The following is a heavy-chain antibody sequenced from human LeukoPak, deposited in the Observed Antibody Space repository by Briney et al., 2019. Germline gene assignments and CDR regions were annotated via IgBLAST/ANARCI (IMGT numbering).Heavy chain of an antibody. CDR2: VRYDGSQK. Sequence: GGSLRLSCVASAFTFSNLGMHWVRQAPGKGLEWVAFVRYDGSQKNYADSVKGRFAISRDNSKTTLYLEMYSLRVEDTAIYYCAKDGRATITGTTFDYWGQGTLVTVSS. CDR1: AFTFSNLG. D-gene: IGHD1-7*01. CDR3: AKDGRATITGTTFDY. V-gene: IGHV3-30*02. J-gene: IGHJ4*02.